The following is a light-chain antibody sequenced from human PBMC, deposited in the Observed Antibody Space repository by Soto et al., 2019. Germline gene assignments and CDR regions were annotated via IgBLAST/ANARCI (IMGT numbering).Light chain of an antibody. Sequence: EIVLTQSPATVSLSPGERATLSCRARQSVSSYLAWYQQKPGQAPRLLIYDTSNRATGIPARFSGSGSGTDFTHTISSREPEEFALYYCQQRSNWPLTFGPGTKVDIK. J-gene: IGKJ3*01. V-gene: IGKV3-11*01. CDR3: QQRSNWPLT. CDR2: DTS. CDR1: QSVSSY.